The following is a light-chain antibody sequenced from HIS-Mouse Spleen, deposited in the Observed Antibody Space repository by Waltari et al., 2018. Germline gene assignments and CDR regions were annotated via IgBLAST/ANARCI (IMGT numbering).Light chain of an antibody. J-gene: IGKJ1*01. CDR2: DAY. CDR1: QSVSSY. Sequence: EIVLTQSPATLSLSPGERATLSCRASQSVSSYLAWYQQKPGQAPRPLIYDAYNRATGIPARLSGSGSGTDFTLTISSLEPEDFAVYYCQQRSNWPPTFGQGTKVEIK. CDR3: QQRSNWPPT. V-gene: IGKV3-11*01.